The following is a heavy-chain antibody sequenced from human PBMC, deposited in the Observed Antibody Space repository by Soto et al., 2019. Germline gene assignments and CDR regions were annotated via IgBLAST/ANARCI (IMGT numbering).Heavy chain of an antibody. D-gene: IGHD3-10*01. V-gene: IGHV3-30*18. CDR1: GFTFSSYG. J-gene: IGHJ4*02. CDR2: ISYDGSNK. CDR3: ANGEYYGSGSYPPFDY. Sequence: GGSLRLSCAASGFTFSSYGMHWVRQAPGKGLEWVAVISYDGSNKYYADSVKGRFTISRDNSKNTLYLQMNSLRAEDTAVYYCANGEYYGSGSYPPFDYWGQGTLVTVSS.